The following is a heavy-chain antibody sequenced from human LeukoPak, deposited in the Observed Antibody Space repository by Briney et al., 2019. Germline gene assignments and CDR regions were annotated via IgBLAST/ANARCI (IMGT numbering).Heavy chain of an antibody. CDR2: IGGTNGRT. V-gene: IGHV3-23*01. D-gene: IGHD3-22*01. CDR1: GFTFSSYA. CDR3: AKHYYDTSGTPRYFDY. J-gene: IGHJ4*02. Sequence: GGSLRLSCAASGFTFSSYAMSWVRQPPGKGLEWVSAIGGTNGRTYYADSVKGRFTISRDNSKNTLYLQMNSLRDEDTAVYYCAKHYYDTSGTPRYFDYWGQGTLVTVSS.